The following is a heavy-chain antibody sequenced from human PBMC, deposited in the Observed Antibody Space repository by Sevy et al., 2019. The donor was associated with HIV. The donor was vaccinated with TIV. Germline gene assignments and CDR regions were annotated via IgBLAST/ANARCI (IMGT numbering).Heavy chain of an antibody. V-gene: IGHV3-13*01. CDR3: ARREVRGVNGAFDI. D-gene: IGHD3-10*01. CDR2: IGTAGDT. Sequence: GGSLRLSCAASGFTFSSYDMHWVRQATGKGLEWVSAIGTAGDTYYPGSVKGRFTMSRENAKNSLYLQMNSLRAGDTAVYYCARREVRGVNGAFDIWGQGTMVTVSS. J-gene: IGHJ3*02. CDR1: GFTFSSYD.